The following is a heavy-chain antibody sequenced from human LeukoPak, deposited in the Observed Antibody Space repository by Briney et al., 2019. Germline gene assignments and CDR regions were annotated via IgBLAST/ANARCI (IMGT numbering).Heavy chain of an antibody. Sequence: GAFLMICSEGAGYSITYYWSWLVRPLGGEGVEWVVIFYRGDSNTKSPPSCRGQVTIDADKSISSAYLPCGSLEASDTAMCYWARQLALSSGRDYWGQGTLVTVSS. CDR2: FYRGDSNT. CDR3: ARQLALSSGRDY. V-gene: IGHV5-51*01. D-gene: IGHD6-19*01. J-gene: IGHJ4*02. CDR1: GYSITYYW.